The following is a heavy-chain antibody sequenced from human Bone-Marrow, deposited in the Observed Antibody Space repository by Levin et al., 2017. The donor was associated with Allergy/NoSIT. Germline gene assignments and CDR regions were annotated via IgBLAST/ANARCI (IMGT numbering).Heavy chain of an antibody. V-gene: IGHV3-23*01. CDR3: AKDPPTTVANYHYYYGMDV. CDR2: ISGSGYNT. CDR1: GFTFNNFA. D-gene: IGHD4-11*01. Sequence: GSLRLSCAASGFTFNNFAMSWVRQPPGKGLEWVSVISGSGYNTYYADSVKGRFTISRDNSKNTLHLQMHSLRAEDTAVYYCAKDPPTTVANYHYYYGMDVWGQGTTVTVSS. J-gene: IGHJ6*02.